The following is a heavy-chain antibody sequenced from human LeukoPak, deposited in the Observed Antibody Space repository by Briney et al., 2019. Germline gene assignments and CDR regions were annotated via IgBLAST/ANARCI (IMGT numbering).Heavy chain of an antibody. CDR1: GGTFSNYA. V-gene: IGHV1-69*13. J-gene: IGHJ4*02. Sequence: SVKVSCKASGGTFSNYAISWVRQAPGQGREWMGGIIPIFGTASYAQKFQGRVTITADESTSTAYMELSSLRSEDTAVYYCARDLGDSFDYWGQGTLVTVSS. CDR2: IIPIFGTA. CDR3: ARDLGDSFDY. D-gene: IGHD3-10*01.